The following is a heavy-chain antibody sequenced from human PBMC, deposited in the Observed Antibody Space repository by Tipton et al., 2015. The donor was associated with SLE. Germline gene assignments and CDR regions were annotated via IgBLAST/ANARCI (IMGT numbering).Heavy chain of an antibody. J-gene: IGHJ4*02. CDR1: GFTFSSYW. CDR3: ARDRLLGYFDY. Sequence: SLRLSCAASGFTFSSYWLPWVRQAPGKGLEGGSAISGSGGSTYYADSVKGLFTLSRDNAKNSLYLQMNSLRAEDTAVYYCARDRLLGYFDYWGQGTLVTVSS. CDR2: ISGSGGST. V-gene: IGHV3-21*03. D-gene: IGHD3-16*01.